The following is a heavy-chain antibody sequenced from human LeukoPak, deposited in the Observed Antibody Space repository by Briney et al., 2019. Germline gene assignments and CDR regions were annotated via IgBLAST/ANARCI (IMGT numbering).Heavy chain of an antibody. CDR1: GFTFSSYG. D-gene: IGHD4-17*01. J-gene: IGHJ6*03. CDR2: IKQDGSEK. CDR3: ARYGSTYYYYMDV. Sequence: GGSLRLSCAASGFTFSSYGMSWVRQAPGPGLEWVSNIKQDGSEKYYVDSVMGRFTIARDNANNSLYLQMNSLRAEDTAVYYCARYGSTYYYYMDVWGKGTTVTVSS. V-gene: IGHV3-7*01.